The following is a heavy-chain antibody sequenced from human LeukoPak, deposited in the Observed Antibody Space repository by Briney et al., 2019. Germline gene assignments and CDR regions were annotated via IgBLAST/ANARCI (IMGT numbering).Heavy chain of an antibody. CDR1: GGSISSGDYY. D-gene: IGHD3-3*01. CDR2: IYYSGST. J-gene: IGHJ5*02. Sequence: SQTLSLTCTVSGGSISSGDYYWSWIRQPPGKGLEWIGYIYYSGSTYYNPSLKSRVTISVDTSKNQFSLKLSSVTAADTAVYYCARERETILNWFDPWGQGTLVTVSS. CDR3: ARERETILNWFDP. V-gene: IGHV4-30-4*08.